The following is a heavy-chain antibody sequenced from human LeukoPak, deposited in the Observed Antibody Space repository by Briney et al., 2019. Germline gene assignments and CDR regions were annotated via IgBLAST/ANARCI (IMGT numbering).Heavy chain of an antibody. D-gene: IGHD2-15*01. Sequence: SETLSLTCTVSGGSISSSSYYWGWLRQPPGKGLEWIGSIYYSGSTYYNPSLKSRVTISVDTSKNQFSLKLSSETAADTAVYYCARNEADIQYWGQGTLVTVSS. CDR2: IYYSGST. J-gene: IGHJ4*02. CDR3: ARNEADIQY. V-gene: IGHV4-39*07. CDR1: GGSISSSSYY.